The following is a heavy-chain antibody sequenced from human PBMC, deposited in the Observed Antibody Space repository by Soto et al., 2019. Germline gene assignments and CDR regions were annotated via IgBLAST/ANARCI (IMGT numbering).Heavy chain of an antibody. V-gene: IGHV1-18*01. CDR2: TRPDNGNR. CDR1: GYTFSTSG. J-gene: IGHJ1*01. D-gene: IGHD1-20*01. CDR3: ARDTASNRYND. Sequence: GPGVKRPGASVTVSCKTSGYTFSTSGISWVRQAPGQGPEWVGWTRPDNGNRKSAQRPQGRVTLTTDTSASTAYIELRSLTPDRSDMYYCARDTASNRYNDWGQGTLVNVSS.